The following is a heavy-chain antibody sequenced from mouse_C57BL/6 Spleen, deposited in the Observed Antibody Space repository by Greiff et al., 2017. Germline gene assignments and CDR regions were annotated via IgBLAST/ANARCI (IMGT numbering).Heavy chain of an antibody. Sequence: EVKLMESGGGLVKPGGSLKLSCAASGFTFSSYAMSWVRQTPEKRLEWVATISAGGSYTYYPDNVKGRFTISRDNAKNNLYLQMSQLKSEDTAMYYCARDRGHGAMDYWGQGTSVTVSS. CDR3: ARDRGHGAMDY. J-gene: IGHJ4*01. CDR2: ISAGGSYT. V-gene: IGHV5-4*01. CDR1: GFTFSSYA.